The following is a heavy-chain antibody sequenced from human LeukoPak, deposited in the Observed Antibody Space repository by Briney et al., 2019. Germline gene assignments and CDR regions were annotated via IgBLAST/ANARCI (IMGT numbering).Heavy chain of an antibody. D-gene: IGHD3-3*01. J-gene: IGHJ5*02. CDR2: IYHSGST. V-gene: IGHV4-4*02. CDR1: GGSISSSNW. Sequence: SGTLSLTCAVSGGSISSSNWWSWVRQPPGKGLEWIGEIYHSGSTNYNPSLKSRVTISVDKSKNQFSLKLSSVTAADTAVYYCARAANYDFWSGYSIIGWFDPWGQGTLVTVSS. CDR3: ARAANYDFWSGYSIIGWFDP.